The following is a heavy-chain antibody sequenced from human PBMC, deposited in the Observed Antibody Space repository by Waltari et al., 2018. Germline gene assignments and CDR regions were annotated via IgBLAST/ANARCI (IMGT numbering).Heavy chain of an antibody. J-gene: IGHJ4*02. CDR1: GGSFSGYY. V-gene: IGHV4-34*01. CDR2: INHSGST. D-gene: IGHD3-9*01. CDR3: ARESVGAVLRYFDWPAGFDY. Sequence: QVQLQQWGAGLLKPSETLSLTCAVYGGSFSGYYWSWIRQPPGKGLEWIGEINHSGSTNYNPSLKSRVTISVDTSKNQFSLKLSSVTAADTAVYDCARESVGAVLRYFDWPAGFDYWGQGTLVTVSS.